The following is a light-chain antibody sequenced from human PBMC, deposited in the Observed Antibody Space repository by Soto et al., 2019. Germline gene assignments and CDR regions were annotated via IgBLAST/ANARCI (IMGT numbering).Light chain of an antibody. CDR1: QSVSSRN. CDR3: LRYGDSPPAYT. V-gene: IGKV3-20*01. J-gene: IGKJ2*01. CDR2: GAS. Sequence: EIVLTQSPGTVSLSPGERATLSCRASQSVSSRNLAWYRQRPGQAPSLLIFGASNRATGIPDRFSGSGSGTDFTLIISRLEPEDCAVYYCLRYGDSPPAYTFGQGTKLEIK.